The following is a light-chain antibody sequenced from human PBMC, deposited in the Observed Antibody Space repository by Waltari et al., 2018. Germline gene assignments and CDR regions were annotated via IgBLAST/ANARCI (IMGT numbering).Light chain of an antibody. CDR3: QHSYSTRWT. V-gene: IGKV1-39*01. J-gene: IGKJ1*01. Sequence: DIQMTQSPSSLSASVGDRVTITCRTSQSIDIYLHWYQQKAGKAPRLLIYAATHLQNEVPSRISGSGSEAEFTLTCSSLQPGDISTFYGQHSYSTRWTFGQGTVVDLK. CDR2: AAT. CDR1: QSIDIY.